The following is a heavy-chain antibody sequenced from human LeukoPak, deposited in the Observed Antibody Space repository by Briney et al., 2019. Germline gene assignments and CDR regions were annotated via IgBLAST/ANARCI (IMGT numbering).Heavy chain of an antibody. CDR1: GGTFSSYA. J-gene: IGHJ4*02. CDR2: IIPICGTA. Sequence: SVKVSCKASGGTFSSYAIRWVRQAPGQGLEWMGRIIPICGTANYAQKFQGRVTITTDESTSTAYMELSSLRSDDTAVYYCARGRCLEWLFLDYWGQGTLVTVSS. V-gene: IGHV1-69*05. D-gene: IGHD3-3*01. CDR3: ARGRCLEWLFLDY.